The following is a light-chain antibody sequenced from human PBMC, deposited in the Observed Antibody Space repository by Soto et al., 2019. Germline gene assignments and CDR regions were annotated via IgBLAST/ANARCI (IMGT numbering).Light chain of an antibody. CDR2: EVN. CDR1: SSDVGGYNF. J-gene: IGLJ1*01. CDR3: NSYAGSNIDV. Sequence: QSALTQPPSASGSPGQSVTISCTGTSSDVGGYNFVSWYQHHPGKAPKLIIYEVNKRPSGVPNRFSGSKSGNTASLTVSGLQAEDEADYYCNSYAGSNIDVFGTGTKLTV. V-gene: IGLV2-8*01.